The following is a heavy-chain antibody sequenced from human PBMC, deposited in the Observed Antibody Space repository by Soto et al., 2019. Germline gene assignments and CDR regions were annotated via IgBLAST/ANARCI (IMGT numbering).Heavy chain of an antibody. CDR1: SYTFTSYG. Sequence: ASVKVSCKASSYTFTSYGISWVRQAPGQRLEWMGWISAYNGNTNYAQKLQGRVTMTTDTSTSTAYMELRSLRSDDTAVYYCARDSMVRGVIMGGDAFDIWGQGTMVTVSS. D-gene: IGHD3-10*01. CDR2: ISAYNGNT. J-gene: IGHJ3*02. V-gene: IGHV1-18*01. CDR3: ARDSMVRGVIMGGDAFDI.